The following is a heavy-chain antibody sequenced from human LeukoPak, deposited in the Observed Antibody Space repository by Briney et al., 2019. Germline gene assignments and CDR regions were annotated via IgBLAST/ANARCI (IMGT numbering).Heavy chain of an antibody. V-gene: IGHV1-24*01. J-gene: IGHJ5*02. D-gene: IGHD6-6*01. CDR2: FDPEDGET. CDR1: GYTLTELS. CDR3: AHRSYSSSGSWFDP. Sequence: ASVKVSCKVSGYTLTELSMHWVRQAPGKGLEWMGGFDPEDGETIYAQKFQGRVTMTEDTSTDTAYMELSSLRSEDTAVYYCAHRSYSSSGSWFDPWGQGTLVTVSS.